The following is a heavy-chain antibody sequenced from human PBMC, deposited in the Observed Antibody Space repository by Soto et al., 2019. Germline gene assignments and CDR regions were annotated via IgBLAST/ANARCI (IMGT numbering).Heavy chain of an antibody. V-gene: IGHV3-23*01. CDR3: AKGAWDTIFGVVTNDY. CDR2: ISGSGGST. Sequence: GGSLRLSCAASGFTFSSYAMSWVRQAPGKGLEWVSAISGSGGSTYYADSVKGRFTISRDNSKNTLYLQMNSLRAEDTAVYYCAKGAWDTIFGVVTNDYWGQGTLVTVSS. CDR1: GFTFSSYA. D-gene: IGHD3-3*01. J-gene: IGHJ4*02.